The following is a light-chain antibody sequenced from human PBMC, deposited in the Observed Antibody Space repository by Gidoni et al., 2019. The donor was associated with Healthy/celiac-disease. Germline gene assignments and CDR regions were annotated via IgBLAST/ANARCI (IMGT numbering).Light chain of an antibody. Sequence: QAALTQPASVSGSPGQSTTRSCTGTSSDAGGYNYVSSYQQHPGKAPKLMIYEVRNRPSGVSNRFSGSKSGNTASLTISGLQAEDEADYYCSSYTSSSPLLFGGGTKLTVL. J-gene: IGLJ2*01. CDR2: EVR. V-gene: IGLV2-14*01. CDR3: SSYTSSSPLL. CDR1: SSDAGGYNY.